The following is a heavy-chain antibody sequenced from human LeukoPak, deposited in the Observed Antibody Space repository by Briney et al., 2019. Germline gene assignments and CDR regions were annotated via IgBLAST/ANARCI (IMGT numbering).Heavy chain of an antibody. V-gene: IGHV4-59*01. D-gene: IGHD3-22*01. Sequence: PSETLFLTCTVSGGPISSYYWSWIRQPPGKGLEWIGYIYYSGSTNYNPSLKSRVTISVDKSQNQFSLKLRSVTAADTAVYYCARENYDSTLPPGWFDPWGQGTLVTVSS. CDR3: ARENYDSTLPPGWFDP. CDR2: IYYSGST. CDR1: GGPISSYY. J-gene: IGHJ5*02.